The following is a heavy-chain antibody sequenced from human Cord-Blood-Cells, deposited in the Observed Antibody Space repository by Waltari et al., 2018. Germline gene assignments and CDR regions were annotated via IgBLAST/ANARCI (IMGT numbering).Heavy chain of an antibody. Sequence: QLQLQESGPGLVKPSETLSLTCTVSGGSISSSSYYWGWIRQPRGKGLEWLGSIYYSGSTYYNPSLKSRVTISVDTSKNQFSLKLSSVTAADTAVYYCARSRNFDYWGQGTLVTVSS. J-gene: IGHJ4*02. CDR2: IYYSGST. CDR3: ARSRNFDY. CDR1: GGSISSSSYY. D-gene: IGHD6-6*01. V-gene: IGHV4-39*01.